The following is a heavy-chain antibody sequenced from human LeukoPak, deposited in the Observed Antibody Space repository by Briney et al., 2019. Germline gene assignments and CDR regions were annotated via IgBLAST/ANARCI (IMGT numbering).Heavy chain of an antibody. Sequence: GRSLRLSCAASGFTFSSYGVHWVRQAPGKGLEWVAVIWYDGSNKYYADSVKGRFTISRDNSKNTLYLQMNSLRAEDTAVYYCARDHCSSTSCYAYYYYGMDVWGKGTTVTVSS. CDR3: ARDHCSSTSCYAYYYYGMDV. CDR2: IWYDGSNK. D-gene: IGHD2-2*01. J-gene: IGHJ6*04. V-gene: IGHV3-33*01. CDR1: GFTFSSYG.